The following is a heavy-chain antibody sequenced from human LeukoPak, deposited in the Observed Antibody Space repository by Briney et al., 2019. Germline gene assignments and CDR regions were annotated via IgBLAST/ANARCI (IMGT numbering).Heavy chain of an antibody. CDR1: GFDFSKSW. Sequence: GGSLRLSCAASGFDFSKSWMTWVRQAPGQGPEWVAAIKEDGSQDDYLDSVKGRFTISRDNAKHCVYRQMNGLRGEGTAVYYVATYTNWVAGDVWGQGTTVCVSS. D-gene: IGHD1-1*01. V-gene: IGHV3-7*01. CDR3: ATYTNWVAGDV. CDR2: IKEDGSQD. J-gene: IGHJ6*02.